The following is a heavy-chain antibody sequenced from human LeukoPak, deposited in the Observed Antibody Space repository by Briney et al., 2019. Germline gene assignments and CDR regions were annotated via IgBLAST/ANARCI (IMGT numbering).Heavy chain of an antibody. J-gene: IGHJ6*02. CDR3: ARDAVVAANDYYYYGMDV. CDR1: GYTFTSYG. D-gene: IGHD2-15*01. V-gene: IGHV1-18*01. CDR2: ISAYNGNT. Sequence: ASVKVSCKASGYTFTSYGISWVRQAPGQGLEWMGWISAYNGNTNYAQKLQGRVTMTTDTSTSTAYMELRSLRSDDTAVYYCARDAVVAANDYYYYGMDVWGQGTTVTVSS.